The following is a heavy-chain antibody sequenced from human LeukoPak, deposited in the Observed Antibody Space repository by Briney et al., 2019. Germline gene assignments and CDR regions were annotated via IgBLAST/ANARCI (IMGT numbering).Heavy chain of an antibody. J-gene: IGHJ4*02. Sequence: SETLSLTCSVSGGSIASSSYYWGWIRQPPGKGLEWIGSVFRTGSTYYNPSLKSRVTISVDTSKNQFSLKLSSVTAADTAVYYCARMTTVTTAWYYWGQGTLVTVSS. V-gene: IGHV4-39*01. CDR1: GGSIASSSYY. D-gene: IGHD4-17*01. CDR2: VFRTGST. CDR3: ARMTTVTTAWYY.